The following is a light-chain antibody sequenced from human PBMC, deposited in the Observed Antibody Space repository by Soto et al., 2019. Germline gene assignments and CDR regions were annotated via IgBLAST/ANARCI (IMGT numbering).Light chain of an antibody. Sequence: DIQMTQSPSSLSASLGDRVTITCRASQGIRNDLCRFQHKPGKAPKSLIYATSTLQDGVPSRFSGNGSETEFTLTISSLQSEDIATYYYQQYNNSPLTFGGGTKVDI. J-gene: IGKJ4*01. CDR1: QGIRND. CDR3: QQYNNSPLT. V-gene: IGKV1-16*01. CDR2: ATS.